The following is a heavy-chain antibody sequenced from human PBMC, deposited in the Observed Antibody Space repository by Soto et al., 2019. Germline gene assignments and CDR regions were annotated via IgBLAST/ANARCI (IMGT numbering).Heavy chain of an antibody. J-gene: IGHJ4*02. CDR2: VFYTGSA. D-gene: IGHD2-8*01. CDR1: GGSIRGSDDY. Sequence: SETLSLTCSVSGGSIRGSDDYWGWIRQSPGKGLEYIGSVFYTGSAYYNPSFKSRVSIVADTSTNRFFLNLKSVTATDTGVYYCAKTPNGYYDSCGEGILVTVSS. CDR3: AKTPNGYYDS. V-gene: IGHV4-39*02.